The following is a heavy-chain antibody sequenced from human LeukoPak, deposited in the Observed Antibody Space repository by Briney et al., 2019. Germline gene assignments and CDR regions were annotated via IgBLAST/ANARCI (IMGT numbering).Heavy chain of an antibody. V-gene: IGHV1-69-2*01. J-gene: IGHJ6*03. CDR1: GYTFTDYY. D-gene: IGHD1-1*01. CDR2: VDPEDGET. CDR3: ATGWVGQLELRGYYYYMDV. Sequence: ATVKISCTASGYTFTDYYMHWVQQAPGKGLEWMGRVDPEDGETIYAEKFQGRVTITADTSTDTAYMELSSLRSEDTAVYYCATGWVGQLELRGYYYYMDVWGKGTTVTVSS.